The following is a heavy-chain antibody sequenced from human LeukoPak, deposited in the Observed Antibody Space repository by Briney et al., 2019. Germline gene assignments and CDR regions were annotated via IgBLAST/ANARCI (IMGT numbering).Heavy chain of an antibody. CDR2: INHSGST. J-gene: IGHJ4*02. Sequence: PSETLSLTCAVYGGSFSGYYWSWIRQPPGKGLEWIGEINHSGSTNYNPSLKSRVTISVDTSKNQFSLKLSSVTAADTAVYYCARDLINEFYFDYWGQGTLVTVSS. CDR1: GGSFSGYY. V-gene: IGHV4-34*01. CDR3: ARDLINEFYFDY. D-gene: IGHD2-8*01.